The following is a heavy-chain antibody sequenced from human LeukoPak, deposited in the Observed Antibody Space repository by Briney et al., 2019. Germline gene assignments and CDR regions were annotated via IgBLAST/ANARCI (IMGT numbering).Heavy chain of an antibody. CDR2: ISYDGSKK. J-gene: IGHJ4*02. V-gene: IGHV3-30*04. CDR3: ASPDFWSGYL. D-gene: IGHD3-3*01. CDR1: GFTFSSYA. Sequence: TGGSLRLSCAASGFTFSSYAMHWVRQAPGKGLESVAVISYDGSKKYYADSVKGRLTISRDNSKNTLYLQMNSLRAEDTAVYYCASPDFWSGYLGGQGTLVTVSS.